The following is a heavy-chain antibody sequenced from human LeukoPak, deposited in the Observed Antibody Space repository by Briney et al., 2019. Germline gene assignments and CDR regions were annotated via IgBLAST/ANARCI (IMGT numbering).Heavy chain of an antibody. Sequence: GGSLRLSCAASGFTFSSYWMSWVRQAPGKGLKWVANIKQDGSEKYYVDSVKGRFTISRDNAKNSLYLQMNSLRAEDTAVYYCARVVIVVVVVGYMDVWGKRTTVTVSS. J-gene: IGHJ6*03. CDR1: GFTFSSYW. CDR3: ARVVIVVVVVGYMDV. V-gene: IGHV3-7*04. CDR2: IKQDGSEK. D-gene: IGHD2-15*01.